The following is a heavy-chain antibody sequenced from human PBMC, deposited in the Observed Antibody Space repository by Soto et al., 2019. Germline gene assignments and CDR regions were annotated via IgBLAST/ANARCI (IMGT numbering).Heavy chain of an antibody. CDR2: IIPILGIA. CDR3: ARGETSGQPYYYYGMDV. J-gene: IGHJ6*02. Sequence: QVQLVQSGAEVKKPGSSVKVSCKASGGTFSSYTISWVRQAPGQGLEWMGRIIPILGIANYAQKFQGRVTITADKSTSTAYMELSSLRSEDTAVYYCARGETSGQPYYYYGMDVWGQGTTVTVSS. CDR1: GGTFSSYT. V-gene: IGHV1-69*02. D-gene: IGHD6-19*01.